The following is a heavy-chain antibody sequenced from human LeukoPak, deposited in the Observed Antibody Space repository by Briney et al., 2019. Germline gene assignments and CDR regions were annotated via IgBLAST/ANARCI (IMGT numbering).Heavy chain of an antibody. CDR2: ISSSSSYI. Sequence: GGSLRLSCAASGFTFSSYSMNWVRQAPGKGLEWVSSISSSSSYIYYADSVKGRFTISRDNAKNSLYLQMNSLRAEDTAVYYCARSELGYNYYYMDVWGKGTTVTISS. V-gene: IGHV3-21*01. J-gene: IGHJ6*03. D-gene: IGHD3-10*01. CDR3: ARSELGYNYYYMDV. CDR1: GFTFSSYS.